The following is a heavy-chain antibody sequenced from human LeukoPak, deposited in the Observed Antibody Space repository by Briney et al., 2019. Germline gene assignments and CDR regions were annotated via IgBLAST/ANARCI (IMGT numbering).Heavy chain of an antibody. J-gene: IGHJ5*02. D-gene: IGHD3-10*01. V-gene: IGHV3-20*04. Sequence: GGFLRLSCAASGFTFDDYGMSWVRQAPGKGLEWVSGINWNGGSTGYADSVKGRFTISRDNAKNSLYLQMNSLRAEDTALYYCARDSVPMVRGVPTHWFDPWGQGTLVTVSS. CDR2: INWNGGST. CDR1: GFTFDDYG. CDR3: ARDSVPMVRGVPTHWFDP.